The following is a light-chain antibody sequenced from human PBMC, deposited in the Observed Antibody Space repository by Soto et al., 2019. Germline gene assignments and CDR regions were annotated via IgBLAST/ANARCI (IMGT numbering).Light chain of an antibody. Sequence: EIVMTQSPATLSVSPGERATLSCRASQSVSSNLAWYQQKPGQAPRLLIYGASTRATGIPARFSGSGSGTECTLTITSLQSEDFAVYYCQQYDNWPQMFGQGTKVEIK. V-gene: IGKV3-15*01. J-gene: IGKJ1*01. CDR1: QSVSSN. CDR3: QQYDNWPQM. CDR2: GAS.